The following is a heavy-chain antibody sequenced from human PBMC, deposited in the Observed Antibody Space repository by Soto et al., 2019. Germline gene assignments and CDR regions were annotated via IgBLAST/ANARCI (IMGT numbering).Heavy chain of an antibody. CDR3: AREYGSGSYYNAPASPFHRRRADY. CDR2: IYYSGST. J-gene: IGHJ4*02. Sequence: SETLSLTCTVSGGSISSGGYYWSWIRQHPWKGLEWIGYIYYSGSTYYNPSLKSRVTISVDTSKNQFSLKLSSVTAADTAVYYCAREYGSGSYYNAPASPFHRRRADYCGQGXLVTVYS. CDR1: GGSISSGGYY. V-gene: IGHV4-31*03. D-gene: IGHD3-10*01.